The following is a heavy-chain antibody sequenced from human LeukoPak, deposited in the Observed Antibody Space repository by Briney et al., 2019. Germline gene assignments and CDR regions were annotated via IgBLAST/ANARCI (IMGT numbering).Heavy chain of an antibody. CDR3: AKGGRSGWYEYFQH. CDR1: GFTFSSYG. V-gene: IGHV3-30*02. J-gene: IGHJ1*01. D-gene: IGHD6-19*01. Sequence: PGGSPRLSCAASGFTFSSYGMHWVRQAPGKGLEWVAFIRYDGSNKYYADSVKGRFTISRDNSKNTLYLQMNSLRAEDTAVYYCAKGGRSGWYEYFQHWGQGTLVTVSS. CDR2: IRYDGSNK.